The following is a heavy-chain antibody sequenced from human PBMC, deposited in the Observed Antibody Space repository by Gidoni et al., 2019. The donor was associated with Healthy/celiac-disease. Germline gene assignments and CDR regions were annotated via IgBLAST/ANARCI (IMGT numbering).Heavy chain of an antibody. CDR1: GYTFTGYY. CDR2: IHPNRGCT. Sequence: QVQLVPAGAEAKKPGASVTDSCRASGYTFTGYYMPWVRQAPGQGLEWMGRIHPNRGCTNYAQKFQGRVTMTRDTSISTAYMGRGRLRSDDTAVYYCAVGHTILGVVMNWFDPWGQGTLVTVSS. CDR3: AVGHTILGVVMNWFDP. J-gene: IGHJ5*02. D-gene: IGHD3-3*01. V-gene: IGHV1-2*06.